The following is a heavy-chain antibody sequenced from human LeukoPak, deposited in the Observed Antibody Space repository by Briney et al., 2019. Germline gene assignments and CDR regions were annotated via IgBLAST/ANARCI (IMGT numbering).Heavy chain of an antibody. CDR3: ANMPYSGGYSGAFDI. Sequence: ASVKVSCKASGYTFTSFYIYWVRQAPGQRLEWMGIINPSGGSTRNAQKFQGRVTMTRDMSTSTVYMELSRLRSEDTAVYYCANMPYSGGYSGAFDIWGQGTMVTVSS. CDR2: INPSGGST. J-gene: IGHJ3*02. CDR1: GYTFTSFY. D-gene: IGHD1-26*01. V-gene: IGHV1-46*01.